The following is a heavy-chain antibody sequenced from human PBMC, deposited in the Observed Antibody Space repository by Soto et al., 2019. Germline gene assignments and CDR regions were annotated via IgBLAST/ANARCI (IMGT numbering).Heavy chain of an antibody. CDR3: ARAVAGVNYFEY. J-gene: IGHJ4*02. V-gene: IGHV1-3*01. Sequence: GASVKVSCKASGYTFTGYAMHWVRQAPGQRLEWMGWINAGNGNTKYSQKFQGRVTITRDTSASTAYMELSSLRSEDTAVYYCARAVAGVNYFEYWGQGTLVTVSS. CDR1: GYTFTGYA. CDR2: INAGNGNT. D-gene: IGHD6-19*01.